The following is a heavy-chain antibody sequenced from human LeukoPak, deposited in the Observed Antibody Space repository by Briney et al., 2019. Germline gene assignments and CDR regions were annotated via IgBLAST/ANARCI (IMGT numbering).Heavy chain of an antibody. CDR1: GGSISSGGYS. J-gene: IGHJ5*02. V-gene: IGHV4-30-2*01. CDR3: AGSYCSSTSCFPVDP. D-gene: IGHD2-2*01. Sequence: SETLSLTCAVSGGSISSGGYSWSWIRQPPGKGLEWIGYIYHSGSTYYNPSLKSRVTISVDRSKNQFSLKLSSVTAADTAVCYCAGSYCSSTSCFPVDPWGQGTLVTVSS. CDR2: IYHSGST.